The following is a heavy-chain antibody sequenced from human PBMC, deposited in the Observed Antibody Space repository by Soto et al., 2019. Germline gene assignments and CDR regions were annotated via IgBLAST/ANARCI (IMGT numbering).Heavy chain of an antibody. J-gene: IGHJ2*01. CDR3: ARVHTVTTYFDV. CDR2: MNPNSGNT. CDR1: GYTFTSYD. V-gene: IGHV1-8*01. D-gene: IGHD4-17*01. Sequence: ASVKVSCKASGYTFTSYDINWVRQATGQGLEWMGWMNPNSGNTGSAQRFQGRLTMTRNTSINTAYMELTSLTSEGAAVYFCARVHTVTTYFDVWGRGTLVTFSS.